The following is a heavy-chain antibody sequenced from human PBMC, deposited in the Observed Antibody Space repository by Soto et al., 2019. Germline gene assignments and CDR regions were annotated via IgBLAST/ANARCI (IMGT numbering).Heavy chain of an antibody. J-gene: IGHJ4*02. CDR2: IYYTGST. V-gene: IGHV4-61*01. Sequence: QVQLQESGPGLVKPSETLSLTCTVSGGSVRSGSYSWTWIRQPPGKGLEWIGHIYYTGSTKYNPSLKNRVTISVDTSKHQFSLKLSSVTAAETAIYFCARGLRAAPFDHWGQGTLVNVSS. CDR3: ARGLRAAPFDH. CDR1: GGSVRSGSYS. D-gene: IGHD6-6*01.